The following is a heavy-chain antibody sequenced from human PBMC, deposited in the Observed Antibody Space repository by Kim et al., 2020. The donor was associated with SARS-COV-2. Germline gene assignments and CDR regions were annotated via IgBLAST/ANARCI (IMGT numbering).Heavy chain of an antibody. Sequence: GGSLRLSCAASGFTVSSYAMHWVRQAPGKGLEWVAVISYDGSNKYYADSVKGRFTISRDNSKNTLYLQMNSLRAEDTAVYYCARAGSADYYYYGMDVWGQGTTVTASS. CDR1: GFTVSSYA. V-gene: IGHV3-30-3*01. J-gene: IGHJ6*02. D-gene: IGHD6-19*01. CDR3: ARAGSADYYYYGMDV. CDR2: ISYDGSNK.